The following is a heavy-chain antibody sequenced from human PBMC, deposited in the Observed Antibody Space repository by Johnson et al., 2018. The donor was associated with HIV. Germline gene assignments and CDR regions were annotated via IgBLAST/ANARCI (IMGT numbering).Heavy chain of an antibody. V-gene: IGHV3-66*01. CDR3: AREHCSGGSCFLDI. CDR1: GFTFNNYW. Sequence: VQLVESGGDLVQPGGSLRLSCVDSGFTFNNYWMHWVRQAPGKGLEWVSVIYGGGSPYYADSVTGRFSISSDNSKNTLYLQMNSLRVEDTAVYYCAREHCSGGSCFLDIWGQGTMVTVSS. J-gene: IGHJ3*02. CDR2: IYGGGSP. D-gene: IGHD2-15*01.